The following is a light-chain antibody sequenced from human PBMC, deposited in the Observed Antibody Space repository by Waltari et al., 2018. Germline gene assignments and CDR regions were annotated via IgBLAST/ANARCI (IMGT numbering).Light chain of an antibody. CDR2: LNN. Sequence: QSVLTQPPSASGTPGQRVIVSCSGSKVNIGSNPVNWYQQLPGTAPKLLIYLNNRRHSGVPDRFSGSKSDTSASLAISGLQSGDEADYYCASWDDSLNGPVFGGGTTLTVL. CDR3: ASWDDSLNGPV. V-gene: IGLV1-44*01. J-gene: IGLJ2*01. CDR1: KVNIGSNP.